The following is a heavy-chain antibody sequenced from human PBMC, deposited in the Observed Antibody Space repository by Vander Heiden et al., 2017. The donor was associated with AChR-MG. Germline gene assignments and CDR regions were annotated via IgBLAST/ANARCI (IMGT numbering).Heavy chain of an antibody. CDR3: ARHGRLESSGWQLGYPLLGSIHSFDY. Sequence: QLQLQESGPGLVKPSETLSLTCTVPGGSISSSSYYWGWIRQPPGKGLDWIGSIYYSGSTYYNPSLKSRVTISVDTSKNQFSLKLSSVTAADTAVYYCARHGRLESSGWQLGYPLLGSIHSFDYWGQGTLVTVSS. CDR1: GGSISSSSYY. V-gene: IGHV4-39*01. CDR2: IYYSGST. J-gene: IGHJ4*02. D-gene: IGHD6-19*01.